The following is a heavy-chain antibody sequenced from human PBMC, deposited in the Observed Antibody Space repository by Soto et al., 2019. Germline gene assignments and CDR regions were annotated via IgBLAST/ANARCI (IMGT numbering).Heavy chain of an antibody. CDR2: ISSSSSYI. Sequence: EVQLVESGGGLVKPGGSLRLSCAASGFTFSSYSMNWVRQAPGKGLEWVSSISSSSSYIYYADSVKGRFTISRDNAKNSLYLQMNSLRAEDTAVYYCARGGFGDPGSFDYWGQGTLVTVSS. V-gene: IGHV3-21*01. J-gene: IGHJ4*02. CDR3: ARGGFGDPGSFDY. D-gene: IGHD3-16*01. CDR1: GFTFSSYS.